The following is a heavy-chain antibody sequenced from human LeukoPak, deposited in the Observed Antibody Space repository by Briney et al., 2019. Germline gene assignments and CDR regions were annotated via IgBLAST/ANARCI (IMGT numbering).Heavy chain of an antibody. V-gene: IGHV4-4*07. CDR3: ASQARIAAALYYFDP. D-gene: IGHD6-13*01. CDR1: GGSISRYY. Sequence: SETLSLTCTVSGGSISRYYWSWIRQPAGKGLEWIGRIYTSGSTNYNPSLESRVTMSVDTSKNQFSLQLRSVTAADTAVYYCASQARIAAALYYFDPWGQGTLVTVSS. CDR2: IYTSGST. J-gene: IGHJ5*02.